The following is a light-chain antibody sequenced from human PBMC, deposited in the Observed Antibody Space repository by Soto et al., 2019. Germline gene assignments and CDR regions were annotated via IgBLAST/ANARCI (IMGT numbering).Light chain of an antibody. CDR1: QSVNDC. CDR2: LAS. Sequence: DIQMTQSPSTLSASIEDRATVTCRASQSVNDCLAWYQQKPGKAPRLLVYLASRLESGVPSRFSGSGFGTEFTLTISSLQPDDFATYYCQHHKSYPRTFGQGTKVDIK. CDR3: QHHKSYPRT. J-gene: IGKJ1*01. V-gene: IGKV1-5*03.